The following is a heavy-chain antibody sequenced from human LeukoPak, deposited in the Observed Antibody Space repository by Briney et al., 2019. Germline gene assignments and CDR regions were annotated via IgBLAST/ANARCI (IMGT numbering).Heavy chain of an antibody. CDR3: ARTLGYCSSTSCLLPDY. V-gene: IGHV1-69*13. CDR2: IIPIFGTA. J-gene: IGHJ4*02. Sequence: ASVKVSCKASGYTFTNYGVTWVRQAPGQGLEWMGGIIPIFGTANYAQKFQGRVTITADESTRTAYMELSSLRSEDTAVYYCARTLGYCSSTSCLLPDYWGQGTLVTVSS. CDR1: GYTFTNYG. D-gene: IGHD2-2*01.